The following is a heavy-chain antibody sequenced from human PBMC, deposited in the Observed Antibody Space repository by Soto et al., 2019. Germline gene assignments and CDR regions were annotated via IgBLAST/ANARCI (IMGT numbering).Heavy chain of an antibody. D-gene: IGHD5-12*01. CDR3: ARDRPWTLDAFDI. V-gene: IGHV1-69*08. CDR2: IIPILGIA. Sequence: QVQLVQSGAEVKKPGSSVKVSCKASGGTFSSYTISWVRQAPGQGLEWMGRIIPILGIANYAQKFQGRVTITADKSTSTAYMELSSLRSEDTAVYYCARDRPWTLDAFDIWGQGTMVTVSS. J-gene: IGHJ3*02. CDR1: GGTFSSYT.